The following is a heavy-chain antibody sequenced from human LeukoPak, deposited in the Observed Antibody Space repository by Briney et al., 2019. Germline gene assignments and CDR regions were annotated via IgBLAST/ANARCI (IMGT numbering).Heavy chain of an antibody. V-gene: IGHV3-21*01. J-gene: IGHJ6*03. D-gene: IGHD4-17*01. CDR1: GFTFSSYS. Sequence: PGGSLRLSCAASGFTFSSYSMNWVRQAPGKGLEWVSSISSSSSYIYYADSVKGRFTISRDNAKNSLYLQMNSLRAEDTAVYYCARWLAGVGNYGVSPPEYYYYYYYMDVWGKGTTVTVSS. CDR2: ISSSSSYI. CDR3: ARWLAGVGNYGVSPPEYYYYYYYMDV.